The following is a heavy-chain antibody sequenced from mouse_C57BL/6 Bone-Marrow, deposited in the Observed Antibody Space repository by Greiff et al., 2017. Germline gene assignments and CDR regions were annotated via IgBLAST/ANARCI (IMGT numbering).Heavy chain of an antibody. CDR2: ISDGGSYT. Sequence: EVHLVESGGGLVKPGGSLKLSCAASGFTFSSYAMSWVRQTPEKRLEWVATISDGGSYTYYPDNVKGRFTISRDNAKNNLYLQMSHLKSEDTAMYYCARGRLTPYYAMDYWGQGTSVTVSS. J-gene: IGHJ4*01. D-gene: IGHD1-3*01. CDR3: ARGRLTPYYAMDY. CDR1: GFTFSSYA. V-gene: IGHV5-4*01.